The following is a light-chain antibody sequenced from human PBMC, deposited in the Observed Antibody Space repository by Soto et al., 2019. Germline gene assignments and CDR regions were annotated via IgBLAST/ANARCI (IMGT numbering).Light chain of an antibody. V-gene: IGKV1-39*01. Sequence: SECVVSRVSIICGASQSISSYLNWYQQKPGKAPKLLIYAASSLQSGVPSSFSGSGSGTDFTLAISRLQPEDFATYYCQQSYSRPPKFGHGTKVEIK. CDR1: QSISSY. J-gene: IGKJ1*01. CDR3: QQSYSRPPK. CDR2: AAS.